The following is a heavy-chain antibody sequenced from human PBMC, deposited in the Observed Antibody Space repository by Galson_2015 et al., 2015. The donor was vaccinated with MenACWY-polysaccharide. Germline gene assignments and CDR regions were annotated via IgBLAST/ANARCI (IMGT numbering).Heavy chain of an antibody. V-gene: IGHV3-7*01. CDR3: ATAPSLHVWQH. J-gene: IGHJ1*01. CDR2: IQQDGSEK. D-gene: IGHD5-24*01. CDR1: GFTFSTYW. Sequence: SLRLSCAASGFTFSTYWMTWVRQAPGKGLEWVADIQQDGSEKYYVDSVKGRFTISRDNAENSLYLQMNSLRAEDTAVYYCATAPSLHVWQHWGQGTLVIVSS.